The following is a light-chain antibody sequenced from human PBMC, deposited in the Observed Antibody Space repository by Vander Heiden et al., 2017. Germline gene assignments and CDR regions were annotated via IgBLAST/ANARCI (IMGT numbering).Light chain of an antibody. Sequence: DIVMTQSPLSLPVTPGEPASIPCRPSQSLLHRNGSNHLDWYLQKPGQSPQLLLFLGATRASGGPARCGGGGAGTDFTLKISRVEAEEVGVYYCMQALQTPPWTFGQGTKVEIK. CDR1: QSLLHRNGSNH. V-gene: IGKV2-28*01. CDR3: MQALQTPPWT. CDR2: LGA. J-gene: IGKJ1*01.